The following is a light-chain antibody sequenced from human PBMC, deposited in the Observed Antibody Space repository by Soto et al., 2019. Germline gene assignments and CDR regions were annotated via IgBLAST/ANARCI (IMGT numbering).Light chain of an antibody. J-gene: IGKJ1*01. Sequence: VIWMTQSPSLLSASTGDRVTISCRVSQGVSSYLAWYQQKPGKAPELLIYAASTLQSGVPSRFSGSGSGSDFTLSISRLHSEDFATYYCQQYYSFPPTFGQETKVEIK. V-gene: IGKV1D-8*01. CDR3: QQYYSFPPT. CDR1: QGVSSY. CDR2: AAS.